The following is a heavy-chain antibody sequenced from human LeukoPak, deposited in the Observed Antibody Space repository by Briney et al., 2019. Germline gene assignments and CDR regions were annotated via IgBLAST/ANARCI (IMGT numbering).Heavy chain of an antibody. CDR1: GFTFSSYA. CDR3: ANNGIVVIRGY. J-gene: IGHJ4*01. CDR2: ISGSGGST. V-gene: IGHV3-23*01. Sequence: GGSLRLSCAASGFTFSSYAMSWVRQAPGKGLEWVSAISGSGGSTYYADSVKGRFTISRDNSKNTLYLQMNSLRAEDTAVYYCANNGIVVIRGYGSQGTLVTVSS. D-gene: IGHD3-22*01.